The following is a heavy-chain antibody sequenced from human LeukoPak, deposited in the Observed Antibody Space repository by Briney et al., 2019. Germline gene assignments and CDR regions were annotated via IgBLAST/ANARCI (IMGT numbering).Heavy chain of an antibody. CDR1: GYSISRGYY. V-gene: IGHV4-38-2*01. J-gene: IGHJ4*02. CDR3: ARLRYSYGYYFDY. Sequence: SETLSLTCAVSGYSISRGYYWGWIRPPPGKGLEGIGSIYHSGSTYYNPSLKSRVTISVDTSKNQFSLKLSSVTAADTAVYYCARLRYSYGYYFDYWGQGTLVTVSS. CDR2: IYHSGST. D-gene: IGHD5-18*01.